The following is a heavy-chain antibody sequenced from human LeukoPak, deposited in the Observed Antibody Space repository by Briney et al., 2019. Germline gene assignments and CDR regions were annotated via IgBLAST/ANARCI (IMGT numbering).Heavy chain of an antibody. Sequence: PGGSLRLSCASSGFGFRIYSMTWVRQAVGKGLEWVSVIYSGGSTYYAASVKGRFTISRDNSKNTLYLQMNSLRAEDTAVYYCARDPTGYSSGWSDWGQGTLVTVSS. D-gene: IGHD6-19*01. CDR3: ARDPTGYSSGWSD. CDR1: GFGFRIYS. V-gene: IGHV3-66*01. J-gene: IGHJ4*02. CDR2: IYSGGST.